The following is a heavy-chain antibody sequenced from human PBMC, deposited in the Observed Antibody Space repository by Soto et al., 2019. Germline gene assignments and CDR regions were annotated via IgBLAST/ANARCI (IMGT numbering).Heavy chain of an antibody. V-gene: IGHV4-59*01. CDR1: GGSISSYY. CDR3: AREGGNYDSSGYYNPFDY. CDR2: IYYSGST. J-gene: IGHJ4*02. Sequence: SETLSLTCTVSGGSISSYYWSWIRQPPGKGLEWIGYIYYSGSTNYSPSLKSRVTISVDTSKNQFSLKLSSVTAADTAVYYCAREGGNYDSSGYYNPFDYWGQGTLVTVSS. D-gene: IGHD3-22*01.